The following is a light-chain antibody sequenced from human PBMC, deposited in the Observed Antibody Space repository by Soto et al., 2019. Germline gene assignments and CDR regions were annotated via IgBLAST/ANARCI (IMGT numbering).Light chain of an antibody. CDR3: QQYNTYSWT. J-gene: IGKJ1*01. Sequence: DIQMTQCPSTLSASVGDRVTITFRASQSISSWLAWYQQKPGKAPKLLIYKASSLESGVPSRFSGSGSGTEFTLTISSLQPDDFATYHCQQYNTYSWTFGQGTKVDIK. V-gene: IGKV1-5*03. CDR2: KAS. CDR1: QSISSW.